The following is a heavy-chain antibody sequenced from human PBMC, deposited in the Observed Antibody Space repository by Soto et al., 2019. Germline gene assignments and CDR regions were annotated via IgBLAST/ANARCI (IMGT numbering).Heavy chain of an antibody. D-gene: IGHD1-20*01. CDR3: ARGHNWNGFQR. CDR1: GGSISDGAYH. J-gene: IGHJ1*01. Sequence: QVQLQESGPGLVKPSQTLSLTCTVSGGSISDGAYHWNWIRQHPGKGLEWIGYIYYSGSTYYNPSLKSRVTISVDTSKNQFSLNLTSVTAADTAVYFCARGHNWNGFQRWGQGTLVTVSS. V-gene: IGHV4-31*03. CDR2: IYYSGST.